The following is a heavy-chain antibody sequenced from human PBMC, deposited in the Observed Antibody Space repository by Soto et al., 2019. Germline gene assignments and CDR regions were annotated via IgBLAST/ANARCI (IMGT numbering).Heavy chain of an antibody. D-gene: IGHD6-6*01. V-gene: IGHV2-5*02. CDR2: IYWDDDK. CDR1: GFSLSTSGVG. Sequence: SGPTMVNPTQTLTLTCTFSGFSLSTSGVGVGWIRQPPGKALEWLALIYWDDDKRYSTSMTSRLTITKDTSKNQVVLTMTNMDTVDTATYYCAHRLSPAIAARRPVVWCDPLGQGTLFTVSS. J-gene: IGHJ5*02. CDR3: AHRLSPAIAARRPVVWCDP.